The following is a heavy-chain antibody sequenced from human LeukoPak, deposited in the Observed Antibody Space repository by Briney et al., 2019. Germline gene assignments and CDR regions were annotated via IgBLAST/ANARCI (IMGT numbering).Heavy chain of an antibody. CDR2: IRYDGSNK. J-gene: IGHJ3*02. CDR3: AKDAATYDAFDI. Sequence: GGSLRLSCAASGFTFSSYGMHWVRQAPGKGLEWVAFIRYDGSNKYYADSVKGRFTISRDNSKNTLYLQMNSLRAEDTAVYYCAKDAATYDAFDIWAKGQWSPSLQ. D-gene: IGHD6-25*01. CDR1: GFTFSSYG. V-gene: IGHV3-30*02.